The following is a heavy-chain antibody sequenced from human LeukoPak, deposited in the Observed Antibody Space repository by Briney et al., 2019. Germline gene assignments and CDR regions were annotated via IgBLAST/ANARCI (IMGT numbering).Heavy chain of an antibody. CDR2: ISYDGSNK. V-gene: IGHV3-30-3*01. CDR1: GFTFSSYA. J-gene: IGHJ4*02. Sequence: HPGGSLRLSCAASGFTFSSYAMHWVRQAPGKGLEWVAVISYDGSNKYYADSVKGRFTISRDNSKNTLYLQMNSLRAEDTAVYYCARTDYWGQGTLVTVSS. CDR3: ARTDY.